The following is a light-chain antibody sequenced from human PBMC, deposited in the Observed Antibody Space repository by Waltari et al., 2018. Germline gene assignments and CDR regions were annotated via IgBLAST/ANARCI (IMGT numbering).Light chain of an antibody. CDR3: QQRTSWPRT. CDR1: QSVSSY. J-gene: IGKJ1*01. CDR2: DAS. V-gene: IGKV3-11*01. Sequence: EIVLTQSPGPLSLSPGKRATLSCRASQSVSSYLAWYQQKPGQAPRLLIYDASNRATGIPARFSGSGSGTDFTLTISSLEPEDFAVYYCQQRTSWPRTFGQGTKVEIQ.